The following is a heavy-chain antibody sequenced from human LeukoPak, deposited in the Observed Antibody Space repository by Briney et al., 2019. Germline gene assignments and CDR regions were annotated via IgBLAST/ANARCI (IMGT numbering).Heavy chain of an antibody. J-gene: IGHJ4*02. CDR3: ARVRPHTIFGVVIVYYFDY. CDR1: GGSISSSSYY. V-gene: IGHV4-39*07. Sequence: SETLSLTCTVSGGSISSSSYYWGWIRQPPGKGLEWIGSIYYSGGTYYNPSLKSRVTISVDTSKNQFSLKLSSVTAADTAVYYCARVRPHTIFGVVIVYYFDYWGQGTLVTVSS. CDR2: IYYSGGT. D-gene: IGHD3-3*01.